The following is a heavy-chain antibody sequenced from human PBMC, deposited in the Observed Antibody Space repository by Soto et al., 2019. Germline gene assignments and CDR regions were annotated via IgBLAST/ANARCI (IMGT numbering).Heavy chain of an antibody. V-gene: IGHV1-69*01. CDR2: IIPMFGTA. CDR1: GGTFSSYA. J-gene: IGHJ6*02. Sequence: QVQLVQSGAEVKRPGSSVKVSCKASGGTFSSYAISWVRQAPGQGLEWMGGIIPMFGTANYAQKFQGRVTITADESTSTAYMELSSLRSEDAAVYYCASWNHPGYCSGGSCYATYYYGMDVWGQGTTVTVSS. D-gene: IGHD2-15*01. CDR3: ASWNHPGYCSGGSCYATYYYGMDV.